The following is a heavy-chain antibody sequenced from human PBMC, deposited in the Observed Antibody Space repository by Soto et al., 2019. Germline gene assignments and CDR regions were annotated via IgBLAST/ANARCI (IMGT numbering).Heavy chain of an antibody. V-gene: IGHV3-23*01. J-gene: IGHJ3*02. Sequence: EVQLLGSGGGLVQPGGSLRLSCAASGFTFSSYAMSWVRQAPGKGLEWVSVISGSGGSTYYSDAVKGRITISRDNSKNTLYLQMNSLRAKDKAVYDGAKAVCCGGSCYYCDAFDIWGQGRMVNVSS. CDR2: ISGSGGST. CDR1: GFTFSSYA. CDR3: AKAVCCGGSCYYCDAFDI. D-gene: IGHD2-15*01.